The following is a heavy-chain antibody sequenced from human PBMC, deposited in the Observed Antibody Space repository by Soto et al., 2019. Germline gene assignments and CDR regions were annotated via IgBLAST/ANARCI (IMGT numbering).Heavy chain of an antibody. CDR2: IRSNAYGGTT. J-gene: IGHJ6*04. V-gene: IGHV3-49*04. Sequence: GGSLRLSCTASGFTFGDYAMSWVRQAPGKGLEWVGFIRSNAYGGTTEYSATVKGRFTISRDDSKSIAYLQMNSLKTEDAAVYYCTRDGMWALRLDVWGKGTTVAVSA. CDR3: TRDGMWALRLDV. D-gene: IGHD1-26*01. CDR1: GFTFGDYA.